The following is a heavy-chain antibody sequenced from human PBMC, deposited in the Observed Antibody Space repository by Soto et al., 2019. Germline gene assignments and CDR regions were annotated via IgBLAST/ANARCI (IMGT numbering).Heavy chain of an antibody. Sequence: PGGSLRLSCAASGLSFRSYTMNWVRQAPGKGLEWVSGISSGGAFTYYADSVKGRFTISRDDSTNTLYLQMNSLRAEDTAVYHCAKSGPTNYFDSCGHVTLVTVPS. V-gene: IGHV3-23*01. J-gene: IGHJ4*01. D-gene: IGHD1-26*01. CDR2: ISSGGAFT. CDR3: AKSGPTNYFDS. CDR1: GLSFRSYT.